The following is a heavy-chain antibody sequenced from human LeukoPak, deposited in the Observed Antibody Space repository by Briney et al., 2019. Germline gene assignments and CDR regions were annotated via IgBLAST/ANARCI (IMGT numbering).Heavy chain of an antibody. CDR2: IRYDGSNK. J-gene: IGHJ5*02. CDR1: GFTFSNYG. D-gene: IGHD2-2*01. Sequence: GGSLRPSCAASGFTFSNYGMHWVRQAPGKGLEWVAFIRYDGSNKYYADSVKGRFTISRDNSKNTLYLQMNSLRAEDTAVYYCAKVQATAGSSEGNWFDPWGQGTLVTVSS. V-gene: IGHV3-30*02. CDR3: AKVQATAGSSEGNWFDP.